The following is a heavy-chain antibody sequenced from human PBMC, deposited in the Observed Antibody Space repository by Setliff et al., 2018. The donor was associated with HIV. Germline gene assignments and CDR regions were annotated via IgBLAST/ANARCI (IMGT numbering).Heavy chain of an antibody. Sequence: GKSLKISCKGSGYSFPTYWTAWVRQMPGKGLEWMGVIYPDESDSRYSPSFRGQVTISADKSINTAYLQWSSLKASDTAMYYCARVDMGYYYDSSGYSHFDHWGQGTLVTVSS. V-gene: IGHV5-51*01. CDR1: GYSFPTYW. CDR3: ARVDMGYYYDSSGYSHFDH. J-gene: IGHJ4*02. D-gene: IGHD3-22*01. CDR2: IYPDESDS.